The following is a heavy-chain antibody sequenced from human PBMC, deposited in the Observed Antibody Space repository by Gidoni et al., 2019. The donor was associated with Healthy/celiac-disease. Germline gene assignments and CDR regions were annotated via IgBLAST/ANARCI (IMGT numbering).Heavy chain of an antibody. CDR3: ARLKVGNCSGGSCSTLNYYYYYGMDV. J-gene: IGHJ6*02. D-gene: IGHD2-15*01. CDR2: IYYRGST. V-gene: IGHV4-59*01. CDR1: GGSIRSYY. Sequence: QVQLQESGPGLVKPSETLYLTCTVSGGSIRSYYWSSIPPPPGKGLEWIGYIYYRGSTNYNPSLKSRVTISVDTSKNQFSLKLSSVTAADTAVYYCARLKVGNCSGGSCSTLNYYYYYGMDVWGQGTTVTVSS.